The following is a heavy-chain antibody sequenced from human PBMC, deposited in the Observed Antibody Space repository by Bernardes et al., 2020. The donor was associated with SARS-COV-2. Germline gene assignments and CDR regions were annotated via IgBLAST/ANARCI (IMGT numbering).Heavy chain of an antibody. J-gene: IGHJ4*02. Sequence: GGSLRLSCAASGFTFSSYAMHWVRQAPGKGLEWVAVITYDGSNKYYADSVKGRFTISRDNSKNTLYLQMNSLRAEDTAVYYCAREHYAGYSSSWYTEFIYWGQGTLVTVSS. D-gene: IGHD6-13*01. CDR1: GFTFSSYA. CDR2: ITYDGSNK. V-gene: IGHV3-30-3*01. CDR3: AREHYAGYSSSWYTEFIY.